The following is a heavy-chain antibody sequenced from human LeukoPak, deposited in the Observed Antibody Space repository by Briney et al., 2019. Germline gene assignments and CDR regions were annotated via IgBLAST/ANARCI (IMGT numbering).Heavy chain of an antibody. CDR1: GGSFSGYY. CDR2: INHSGST. V-gene: IGHV4-34*01. D-gene: IGHD6-13*01. J-gene: IGHJ6*03. CDR3: ARVHPSPQQHYYYYYMDV. Sequence: PSETLSLTCAVYGGSFSGYYWSWIRQPPGKGLKWIGEINHSGSTNYNPSLKSRVTISVDTSKNQFSLKLSSVTAADTAVYYCARVHPSPQQHYYYYYMDVWGKGTTVTVSS.